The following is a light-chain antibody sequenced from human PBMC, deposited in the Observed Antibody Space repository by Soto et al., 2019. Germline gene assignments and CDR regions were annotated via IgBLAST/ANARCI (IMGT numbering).Light chain of an antibody. CDR3: ETWDSNTRV. V-gene: IGLV4-60*02. CDR1: SGHSSYI. J-gene: IGLJ2*01. Sequence: QLVLTQSSSASASLGSSVKLTCTLSSGHSSYIIAWHHQQPGKAPRYLMKLEGSGSYNQGSGVPDRFSGSSSGADRYLTISNLQFEDEANYYCETWDSNTRVFGGGTKVTVL. CDR2: LEGSGSY.